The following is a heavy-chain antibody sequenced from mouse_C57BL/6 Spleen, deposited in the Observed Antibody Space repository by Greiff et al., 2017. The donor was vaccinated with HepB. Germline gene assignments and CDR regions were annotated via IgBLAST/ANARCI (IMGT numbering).Heavy chain of an antibody. Sequence: QVQLQQPGAELVKPGASVKLSCKASGYTFTSYWMHWVKQRPGQGLEWIGMIHPNSGSTNYNEKFKSKATLTVDKSSSTAYMQLSSLTSEDSAVYYCARPYGYVREGYAMDYWGQGTSVTVSS. V-gene: IGHV1-64*01. CDR3: ARPYGYVREGYAMDY. CDR1: GYTFTSYW. D-gene: IGHD2-2*01. J-gene: IGHJ4*01. CDR2: IHPNSGST.